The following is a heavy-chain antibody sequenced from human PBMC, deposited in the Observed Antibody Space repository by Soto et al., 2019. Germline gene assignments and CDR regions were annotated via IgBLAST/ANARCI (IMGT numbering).Heavy chain of an antibody. J-gene: IGHJ4*02. D-gene: IGHD6-13*01. CDR1: GFTFGDYY. CDR3: ARTYSSSWYRLGSFDY. CDR2: ISSSGSST. V-gene: IGHV3-11*01. Sequence: GGSLRLSCAASGFTFGDYYMSWIRQAPGKGLEWVSYISSSGSSTYYVDSVKGRFTISRDNAKNSLYLQMDSLGAEDTAVYYCARTYSSSWYRLGSFDYWGQGTLVTVSS.